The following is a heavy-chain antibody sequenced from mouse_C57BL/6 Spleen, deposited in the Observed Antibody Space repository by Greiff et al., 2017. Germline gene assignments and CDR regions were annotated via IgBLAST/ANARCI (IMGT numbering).Heavy chain of an antibody. Sequence: VQLKESGPGLVKPSQSLSLTCSVTGYSITSGYYWNWIRQFPGNKLEWMGYISYDGSNNYNPSLKNRSSITRDTSKNQFFLKLNSVTTEDTATYYCARGLTTVVDFDYWGQGTTLTVSS. D-gene: IGHD1-1*01. CDR1: GYSITSGYY. V-gene: IGHV3-6*01. CDR2: ISYDGSN. J-gene: IGHJ2*01. CDR3: ARGLTTVVDFDY.